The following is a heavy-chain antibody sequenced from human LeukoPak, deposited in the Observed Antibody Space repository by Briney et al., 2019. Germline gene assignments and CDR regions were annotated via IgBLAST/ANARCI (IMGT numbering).Heavy chain of an antibody. V-gene: IGHV3-73*01. J-gene: IGHJ4*02. D-gene: IGHD3-16*02. Sequence: GGSLRLSCAASGFTFSGSTIHWVRQTAGKGLEWVGRIRNKGNSYATAYAASVKGRFTISRDDSKNTAYLQMNSLKTEDTAVYYCTSRSSTFGGVIDLDYWGQGTLVTVSS. CDR2: IRNKGNSYAT. CDR1: GFTFSGST. CDR3: TSRSSTFGGVIDLDY.